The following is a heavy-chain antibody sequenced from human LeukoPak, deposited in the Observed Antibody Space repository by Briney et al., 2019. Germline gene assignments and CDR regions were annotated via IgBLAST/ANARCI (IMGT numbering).Heavy chain of an antibody. CDR3: ATVPLALVYGMDV. Sequence: ASVKVSCKASGYTFTNYYMHWVRQAPGQGLEWMGIINPSGGSTSYAQKFQGRVTMTEDTSTDTAYMELSSLRSEDTAVYYCATVPLALVYGMDVWGQGTTVTVSS. J-gene: IGHJ6*02. V-gene: IGHV1-46*01. CDR1: GYTFTNYY. CDR2: INPSGGST. D-gene: IGHD6-6*01.